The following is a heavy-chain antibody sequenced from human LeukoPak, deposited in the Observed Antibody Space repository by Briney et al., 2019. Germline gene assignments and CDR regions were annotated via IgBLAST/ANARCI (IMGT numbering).Heavy chain of an antibody. D-gene: IGHD6-13*01. CDR1: GASIRSFY. J-gene: IGHJ3*02. V-gene: IGHV4-59*01. CDR2: ISYSGST. Sequence: SETLSLTCSVSGASIRSFYWSWIRQPPGKGLEWIGYISYSGSTKYNPSLKSRATMSADTSKSQLSLRLDSVTAADTAVYFCAQQVVGTSDTFDIWGQGTMVTVPS. CDR3: AQQVVGTSDTFDI.